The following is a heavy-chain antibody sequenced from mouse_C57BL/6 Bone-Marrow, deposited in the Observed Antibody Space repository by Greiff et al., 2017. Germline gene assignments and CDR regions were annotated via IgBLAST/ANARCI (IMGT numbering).Heavy chain of an antibody. Sequence: EVKLMESEGGLVQPGSSMKLSCTASGFTFSDYYMAWVRQVPEKGLEWVANINYDGSSTYYLDSLKSRFIISRDNAKNILYLQMSSLKSEDTATYYCARDDGSSYWYFDVWGKGTTVTVSS. J-gene: IGHJ1*03. CDR2: INYDGSST. D-gene: IGHD1-1*01. V-gene: IGHV5-16*01. CDR1: GFTFSDYY. CDR3: ARDDGSSYWYFDV.